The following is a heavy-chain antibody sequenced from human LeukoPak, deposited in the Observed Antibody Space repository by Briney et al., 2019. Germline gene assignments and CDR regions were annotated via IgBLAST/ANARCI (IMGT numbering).Heavy chain of an antibody. V-gene: IGHV3-48*03. CDR1: GFTFSSYE. Sequence: GGSLRLSCAASGFTFSSYEMNWVRQAPGKGLEWVSYISSSGSTIYYADSVKGRFTISRDNAKNSLYLQMNSLRAEDTAVYYCARDLCSSTSCSQLYYYYYMDVWGKGTTVAVSS. CDR3: ARDLCSSTSCSQLYYYYYMDV. D-gene: IGHD2-2*01. CDR2: ISSSGSTI. J-gene: IGHJ6*03.